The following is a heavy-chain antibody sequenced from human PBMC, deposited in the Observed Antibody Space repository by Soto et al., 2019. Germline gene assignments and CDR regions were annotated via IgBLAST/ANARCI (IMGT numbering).Heavy chain of an antibody. CDR2: ISYDGSNK. Sequence: PGGSLRLSCAASGFTFSSYAMHWVRQAPGKGLEWVAVISYDGSNKYYVDSVKGRFTISRDNSKNTLYLQMNSLRAEDTAVYYCASRNVMVRGVITEYYFDYWGQGTLVTVSS. D-gene: IGHD3-10*01. CDR1: GFTFSSYA. V-gene: IGHV3-30-3*01. CDR3: ASRNVMVRGVITEYYFDY. J-gene: IGHJ4*02.